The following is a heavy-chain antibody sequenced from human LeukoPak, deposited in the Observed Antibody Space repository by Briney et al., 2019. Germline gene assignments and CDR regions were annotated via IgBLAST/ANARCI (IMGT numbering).Heavy chain of an antibody. CDR1: GGSISSSSYY. Sequence: PSETLSLTCTVSGGSISSSSYYWGWIRQPPGKGLEWIGSIYYSGSTYYNPSLKSRVTMSVDTSKNQFSLKLSSVTAVDTAVYYCAKSVAWNYYYYMDVWGKGTTVTVSS. V-gene: IGHV4-39*07. D-gene: IGHD5-12*01. J-gene: IGHJ6*03. CDR2: IYYSGST. CDR3: AKSVAWNYYYYMDV.